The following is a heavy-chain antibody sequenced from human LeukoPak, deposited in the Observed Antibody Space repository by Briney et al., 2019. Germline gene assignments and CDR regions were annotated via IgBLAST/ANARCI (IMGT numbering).Heavy chain of an antibody. J-gene: IGHJ4*02. D-gene: IGHD3-3*01. CDR2: IDYSGSA. Sequence: PSETLSLTCTVSGGSISSYYWRWIRQSPGKGLELIGYIDYSGSAYYNPSFKSRVTISVDAANSQFCVDLRSVTAADTAFYYCARDAWNGNSPLDYWGQGTLVTVSS. V-gene: IGHV4-59*12. CDR1: GGSISSYY. CDR3: ARDAWNGNSPLDY.